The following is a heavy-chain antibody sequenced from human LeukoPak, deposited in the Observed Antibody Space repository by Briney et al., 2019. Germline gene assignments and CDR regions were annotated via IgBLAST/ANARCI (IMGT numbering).Heavy chain of an antibody. D-gene: IGHD5-18*01. CDR3: ARVLYSYLHYMDV. J-gene: IGHJ6*03. CDR1: GFTFTTFW. V-gene: IGHV3-7*01. CDR2: IKQDGSEK. Sequence: GGSLRLPCVASGFTFTTFWMSWVRQAPGKGLEWVANIKQDGSEKYYVDSVKGRFTISRDNAKSSLFLQMNSLRAEDTAVYYCARVLYSYLHYMDVWGKGTTVTVSS.